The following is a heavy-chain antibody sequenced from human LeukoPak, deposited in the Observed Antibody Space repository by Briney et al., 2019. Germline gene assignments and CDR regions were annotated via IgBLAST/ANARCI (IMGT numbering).Heavy chain of an antibody. V-gene: IGHV2-5*02. J-gene: IGHJ3*02. CDR3: AHSYYDSSGYWVDAFDI. CDR2: IYWDDDK. CDR1: GFSLSTSRVG. D-gene: IGHD3-22*01. Sequence: SGPTLVKPTQTLTLTCTFSGFSLSTSRVGVGWIRQPPGKALEWLALIYWDDDKRYSPSLKSRLTITKDTSKNQVVLTMTNMDPVDTATYYCAHSYYDSSGYWVDAFDIWGQGTMVTVSS.